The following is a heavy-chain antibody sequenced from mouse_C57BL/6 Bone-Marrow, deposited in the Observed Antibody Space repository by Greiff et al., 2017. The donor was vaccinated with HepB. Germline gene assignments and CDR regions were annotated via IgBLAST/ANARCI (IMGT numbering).Heavy chain of an antibody. CDR1: GYTFTSYW. V-gene: IGHV1-55*01. J-gene: IGHJ4*01. CDR2: IYPGSGST. D-gene: IGHD2-3*01. Sequence: VQLQQPGAELVKPGASVKMSCKASGYTFTSYWITWVKQRPGQGLEWIGDIYPGSGSTNYNEKFKSKATLTVDTSSSTAYMQLRRLTSEDSAVYYGARRDDGYGVMDYWGQGTSVTVSS. CDR3: ARRDDGYGVMDY.